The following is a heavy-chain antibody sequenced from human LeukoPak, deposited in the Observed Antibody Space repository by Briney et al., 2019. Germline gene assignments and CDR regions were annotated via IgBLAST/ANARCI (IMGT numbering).Heavy chain of an antibody. J-gene: IGHJ6*03. CDR1: GGSFSGYY. CDR3: ARRNYDILTGFYGGGTYNYYYTDV. CDR2: INHSGST. V-gene: IGHV4-34*01. Sequence: SETLSLTCAVYGGSFSGYYWSWIRQPPRKGLEWIGEINHSGSTNYNPSLKSRVTISVDTSKNQFSLKLSSVTAADTAVYYCARRNYDILTGFYGGGTYNYYYTDVWGKGTTVIVSS. D-gene: IGHD3-9*01.